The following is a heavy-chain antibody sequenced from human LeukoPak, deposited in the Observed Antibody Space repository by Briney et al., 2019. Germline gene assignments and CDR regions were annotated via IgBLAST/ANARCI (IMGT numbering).Heavy chain of an antibody. D-gene: IGHD5-12*01. CDR2: ISYDGSNK. V-gene: IGHV3-30*18. CDR3: AKEEWLQFIDY. CDR1: GFTFSNYG. J-gene: IGHJ4*02. Sequence: GRSLRLSCAPSGFTFSNYGMHWVRQAPGKGLEWVAVISYDGSNKYYADSVKGRFTISRDNSKNTLYLQMNSLRAEDTAVYYCAKEEWLQFIDYWGQGTLVTVSS.